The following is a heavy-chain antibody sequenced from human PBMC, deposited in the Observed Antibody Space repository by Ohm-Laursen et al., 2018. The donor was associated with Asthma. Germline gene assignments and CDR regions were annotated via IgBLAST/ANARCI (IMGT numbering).Heavy chain of an antibody. CDR3: AKGSLAAADYNWFDP. Sequence: LSLTCADSGFTFDDYSMHWVRQGPGKGLEWVSGISWNSGRIGYADSVKGRFTTSRDNAENSLYLQMNSLRTEDTALYYCAKGSLAAADYNWFDPWGQGTLVTVSS. J-gene: IGHJ5*02. CDR2: ISWNSGRI. V-gene: IGHV3-9*01. D-gene: IGHD6-13*01. CDR1: GFTFDDYS.